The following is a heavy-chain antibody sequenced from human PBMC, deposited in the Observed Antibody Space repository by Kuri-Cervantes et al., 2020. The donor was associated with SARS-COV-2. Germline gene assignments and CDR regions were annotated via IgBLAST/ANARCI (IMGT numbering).Heavy chain of an antibody. D-gene: IGHD3-10*01. CDR1: GYIFTGRN. Sequence: ASVKVSCKASGYIFTGRNMHWVRQAPGQGLEWMGMLNPSGGSRINTQKFQGRLTMTRDTPTSTVYMELSSLRSDDTAVYYCAREYYYGSGRYYGAFDHWGQGTPVTVSS. J-gene: IGHJ4*02. CDR3: AREYYYGSGRYYGAFDH. V-gene: IGHV1-46*01. CDR2: LNPSGGSR.